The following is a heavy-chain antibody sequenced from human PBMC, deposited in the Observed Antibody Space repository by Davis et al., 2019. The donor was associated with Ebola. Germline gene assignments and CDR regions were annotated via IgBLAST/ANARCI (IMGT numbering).Heavy chain of an antibody. V-gene: IGHV3-23*01. CDR3: ANDDYIWGKSDY. CDR2: ISGSGGST. Sequence: GESLKISCAASGFTFSNAWMSWVRQAPGKGLEWVSAISGSGGSTYYADSVKGRFTISRDNSKNTLYLQMNSLRAEDTAVYYCANDDYIWGKSDYWGQGTLVTVSS. CDR1: GFTFSNAW. J-gene: IGHJ4*02. D-gene: IGHD3-16*01.